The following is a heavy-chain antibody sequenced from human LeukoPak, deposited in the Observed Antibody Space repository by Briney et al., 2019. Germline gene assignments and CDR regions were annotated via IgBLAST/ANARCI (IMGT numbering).Heavy chain of an antibody. Sequence: GASVKVSCKASGYTFTSYDINWVRQATGQGLEWMGWMNPNSGNTGYAQKFQGRVTMTRNTSISTAYMELSSLRSEDTAVYYCARTIGVVAAAGRGYYYYYYMDVWGKGTTVTVSS. CDR3: ARTIGVVAAAGRGYYYYYYMDV. J-gene: IGHJ6*03. CDR2: MNPNSGNT. CDR1: GYTFTSYD. D-gene: IGHD6-13*01. V-gene: IGHV1-8*01.